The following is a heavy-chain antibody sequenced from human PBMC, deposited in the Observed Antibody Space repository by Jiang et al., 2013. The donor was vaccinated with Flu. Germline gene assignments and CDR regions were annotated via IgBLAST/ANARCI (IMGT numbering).Heavy chain of an antibody. V-gene: IGHV3-30*18. CDR3: AKDSRGSGSYDFDY. CDR2: ISYDGSNK. CDR1: GFTFSSYG. J-gene: IGHJ4*02. Sequence: VQLVESGGGVVQPGRSLRLSCAASGFTFSSYGMHWVRQAPGKGLEWVAVISYDGSNKYYADSVKGRFTISRDNSKNTLYLQMNSLRAEDTAVYYCAKDSRGSGSYDFDYWGQGTLVTVSS. D-gene: IGHD3-10*01.